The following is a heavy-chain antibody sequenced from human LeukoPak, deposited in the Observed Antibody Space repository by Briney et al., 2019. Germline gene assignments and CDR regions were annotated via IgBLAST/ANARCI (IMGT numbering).Heavy chain of an antibody. Sequence: ASVKVSCKASGYTFTNYGISWVRRAPGQGLEWMGWINAYNGNTNYAQKLQGRVTMTTDTSTSTAYMELRSLKSDDTAVYYCAREAVLLWFEPQVPRGEGRYMDVWGKGTTVTVSS. CDR2: INAYNGNT. V-gene: IGHV1-18*01. J-gene: IGHJ6*03. CDR3: AREAVLLWFEPQVPRGEGRYMDV. CDR1: GYTFTNYG. D-gene: IGHD3-10*01.